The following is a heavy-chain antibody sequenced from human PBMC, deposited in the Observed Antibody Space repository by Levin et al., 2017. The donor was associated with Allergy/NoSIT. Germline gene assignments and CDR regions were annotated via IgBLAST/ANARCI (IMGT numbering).Heavy chain of an antibody. CDR3: AKRRGYYYGSGSSQREYFQH. CDR1: GFTFSSYG. V-gene: IGHV3-30*18. J-gene: IGHJ1*01. Sequence: GGSLRLSCAASGFTFSSYGMHWVRQAPGKGLEWVAVISYDGSNKYYADSVKGRFTISRDNSKNTLYLQMNSLRAEDTAVYYCAKRRGYYYGSGSSQREYFQHWGQGTLVTVSS. D-gene: IGHD3-10*01. CDR2: ISYDGSNK.